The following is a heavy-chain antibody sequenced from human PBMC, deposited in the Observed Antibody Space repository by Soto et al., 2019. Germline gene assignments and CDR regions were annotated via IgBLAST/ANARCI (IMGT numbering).Heavy chain of an antibody. CDR2: ISAYNGNT. V-gene: IGHV1-18*01. J-gene: IGHJ6*02. CDR1: GYTFTSYG. Sequence: GASVKVSCKASGYTFTSYGISWVRQAPGQGLEWMGWISAYNGNTNYAQKLQGRVTMTTDTSTSTAYMELRSLRSDDTAVYYCARTDHQSYGDYDYYYYGMDVWGQGTTVTVSS. CDR3: ARTDHQSYGDYDYYYYGMDV. D-gene: IGHD4-17*01.